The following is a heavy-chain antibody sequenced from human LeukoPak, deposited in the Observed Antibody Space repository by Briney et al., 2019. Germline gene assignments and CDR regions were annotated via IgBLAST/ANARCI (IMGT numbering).Heavy chain of an antibody. Sequence: GGSLRLSCAASEFAFSSYVINWVRQAPGKGLEWVSAIGGTGRTYYADPVKGRFTISRDNSKNTVFLQMNSLRAEDTAIFYCAKDMTTRGAFDIWGQGTMVTVSS. CDR3: AKDMTTRGAFDI. CDR2: IGGTGRT. CDR1: EFAFSSYV. D-gene: IGHD1-1*01. V-gene: IGHV3-23*01. J-gene: IGHJ3*02.